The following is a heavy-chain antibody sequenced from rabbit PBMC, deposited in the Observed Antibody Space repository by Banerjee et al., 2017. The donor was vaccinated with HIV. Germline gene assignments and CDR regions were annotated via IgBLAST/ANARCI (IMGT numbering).Heavy chain of an antibody. CDR1: GFSLSNYD. J-gene: IGHJ6*01. CDR3: ARTYDDYGDL. V-gene: IGHV1S7*01. CDR2: IDPVFGST. Sequence: QLKESGGGLVQPGGSLKLSCTVSGFSLSNYDMSWVRQAPGKGLEWIGYIDPVFGSTYYASWVNGRFTISSHNAQNTLYMQLNSLTAADTATYFCARTYDDYGDLWGQGTLVTVS. D-gene: IGHD2-1*01.